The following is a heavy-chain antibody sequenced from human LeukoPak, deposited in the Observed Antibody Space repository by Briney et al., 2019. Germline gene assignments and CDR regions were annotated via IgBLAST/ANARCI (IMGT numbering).Heavy chain of an antibody. V-gene: IGHV3-48*01. CDR2: ISSSSSTI. J-gene: IGHJ4*02. CDR3: ARVRSPPITIFDY. Sequence: GGSLRLSCAASGFTFSSYSMNWVRQAPGKGLEWVSYISSSSSTIYYADSVKGRFTISRDNAKNSLYLQMNSLRAEDTAVYYCARVRSPPITIFDYWGQGTLVTVSS. D-gene: IGHD3-3*01. CDR1: GFTFSSYS.